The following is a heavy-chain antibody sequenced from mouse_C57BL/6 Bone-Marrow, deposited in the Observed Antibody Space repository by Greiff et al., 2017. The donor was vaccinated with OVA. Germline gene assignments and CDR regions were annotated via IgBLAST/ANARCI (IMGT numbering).Heavy chain of an antibody. Sequence: EVQLQQSGAELVRPGASVKLSCTASGFNIKDYYMHWVKQRPEQGLAWIGRIDPEDGATDYDPKFQGKATMTADTSSNTAYLPLSSLTSEDTAVDYCTTEHDGIPAWFADWGQGTLVTVSA. CDR3: TTEHDGIPAWFAD. D-gene: IGHD2-1*01. V-gene: IGHV14-1*01. CDR1: GFNIKDYY. CDR2: IDPEDGAT. J-gene: IGHJ3*01.